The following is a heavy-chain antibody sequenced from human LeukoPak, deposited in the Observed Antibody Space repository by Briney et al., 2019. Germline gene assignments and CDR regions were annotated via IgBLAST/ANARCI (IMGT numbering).Heavy chain of an antibody. D-gene: IGHD3-16*01. J-gene: IGHJ4*02. CDR3: ATDAGGGG. Sequence: GGSXRLSCTTSGFTFSSYGMHWVRQAPGKGLEWVTFIRYDGSIITYADSVEGRFTISRDNSKNMLYLQMNSLRTGDTALYYCATDAGGGGWGQGTLVTVSS. CDR2: IRYDGSII. V-gene: IGHV3-30*02. CDR1: GFTFSSYG.